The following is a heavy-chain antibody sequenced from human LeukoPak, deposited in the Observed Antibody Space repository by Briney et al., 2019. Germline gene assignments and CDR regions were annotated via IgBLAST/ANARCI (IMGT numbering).Heavy chain of an antibody. CDR2: ISAYTGNT. Sequence: GASVKVSCKASGYTFTNYGISWVRQAPGQGLEWMGWISAYTGNTNYAQKLQGRVTMTTDTSTSTAYMELRSLRSDDTAVYYCARTTVPKPRAGDFDYWGQGPLVTVSS. D-gene: IGHD4-17*01. J-gene: IGHJ4*02. CDR3: ARTTVPKPRAGDFDY. CDR1: GYTFTNYG. V-gene: IGHV1-18*01.